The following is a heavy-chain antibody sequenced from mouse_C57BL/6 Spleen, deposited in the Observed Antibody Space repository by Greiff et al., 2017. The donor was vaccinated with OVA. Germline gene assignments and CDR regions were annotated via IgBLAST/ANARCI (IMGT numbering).Heavy chain of an antibody. CDR1: GYTFTDYY. D-gene: IGHD2-1*01. V-gene: IGHV1-84*01. CDR3: ARSGGYYYGNHYYAMDY. Sequence: VQGVESGPELVKPGASVKISCKASGYTFTDYYINWVKQRPGQGLEWIGWIYPGSGNTKYNEKFKGKATLTVDTSSSTAYMQLSSLTSEDSAVYFCARSGGYYYGNHYYAMDYWGQGTSVTVSS. J-gene: IGHJ4*01. CDR2: IYPGSGNT.